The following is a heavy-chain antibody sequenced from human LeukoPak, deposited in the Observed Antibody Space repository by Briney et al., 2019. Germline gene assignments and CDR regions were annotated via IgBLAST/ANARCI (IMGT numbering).Heavy chain of an antibody. CDR2: INAGNGNT. V-gene: IGHV1-3*01. CDR3: VKGTRWLFDY. CDR1: GYTFTSYA. Sequence: GASVKVSCKASGYTFTSYAMHWLRQAPGQRLEWMGWINAGNGNTKYSQKFQGRVTITRDTSASTTYMELSSLRSEDTAVYYCVKGTRWLFDYWGQGTLVTVSS. J-gene: IGHJ4*02. D-gene: IGHD3-22*01.